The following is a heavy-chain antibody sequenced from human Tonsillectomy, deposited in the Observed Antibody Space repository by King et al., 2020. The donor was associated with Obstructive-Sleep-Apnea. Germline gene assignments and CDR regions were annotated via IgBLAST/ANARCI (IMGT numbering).Heavy chain of an antibody. CDR3: AHSEEGAARFAP. CDR1: GFSLSTDGVG. V-gene: IGHV2-5*02. CDR2: IFWDDDK. J-gene: IGHJ5*02. D-gene: IGHD6-13*01. Sequence: TLKESGPTLVKPTQTLTLTCTFSGFSLSTDGVGVVWIRQPPGKALEWLALIFWDDDKRYSPSLKSRLTITKDTSKNLVVLTMTNVDPVDTATYYCAHSEEGAARFAPWGQGTLVTVSS.